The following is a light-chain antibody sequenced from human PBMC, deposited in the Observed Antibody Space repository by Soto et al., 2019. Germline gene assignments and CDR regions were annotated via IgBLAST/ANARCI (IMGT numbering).Light chain of an antibody. Sequence: EIVMTQSPATLSVSPGERATLSCRASQSVSSNLAWYQQKPGQAPRLLIYGASTRATGIPARFSGSGSGTEFTLTINGLQSEDFAVYYCQHYNNWPPWTFGQGNKVEIK. CDR1: QSVSSN. J-gene: IGKJ1*01. V-gene: IGKV3-15*01. CDR3: QHYNNWPPWT. CDR2: GAS.